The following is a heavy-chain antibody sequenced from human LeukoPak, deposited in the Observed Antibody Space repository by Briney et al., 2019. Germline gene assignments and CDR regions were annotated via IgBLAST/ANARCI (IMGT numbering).Heavy chain of an antibody. CDR1: GGSLGPCYY. D-gene: IGHD1-26*01. J-gene: IGHJ4*02. CDR2: FYYGGTT. V-gene: IGHV4-39*07. Sequence: SETLSLTCTVSGGSLGPCYYWGWIRQPPGKGLEWIGTFYYGGTTFYSPSLKSRVTISGDTSKDQFSLKLSSVTPEDTAVYYCARENSGSYFIDYWGQGTLVTVSS. CDR3: ARENSGSYFIDY.